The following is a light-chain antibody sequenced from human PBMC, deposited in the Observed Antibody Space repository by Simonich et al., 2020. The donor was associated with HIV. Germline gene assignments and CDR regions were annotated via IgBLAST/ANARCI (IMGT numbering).Light chain of an antibody. J-gene: IGKJ2*01. V-gene: IGKV3-20*01. Sequence: ELVLTQSPGTLSLSPGERATLSCRASQRVRSSYLAWYQQKPGQAPRLLIYGASSRATGIPERFSGSGSGTDFTLTISRLEPEDFAVYYCQQYGSSPYTFGQGTKLEIK. CDR3: QQYGSSPYT. CDR1: QRVRSSY. CDR2: GAS.